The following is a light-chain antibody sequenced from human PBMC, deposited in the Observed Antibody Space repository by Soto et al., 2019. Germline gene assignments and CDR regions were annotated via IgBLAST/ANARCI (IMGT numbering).Light chain of an antibody. V-gene: IGKV1-5*01. CDR3: QQYNDYSTWT. J-gene: IGKJ1*01. CDR2: DAS. CDR1: QSIQTW. Sequence: DIQMTQSPSTLSASVGDRVTISCRASQSIQTWLAWYQQKPGKAPNLLIFDASDLASGVSSRFSGSGSGAEFTLTISSLQADDFATYYCQQYNDYSTWTFGQGTKVDIK.